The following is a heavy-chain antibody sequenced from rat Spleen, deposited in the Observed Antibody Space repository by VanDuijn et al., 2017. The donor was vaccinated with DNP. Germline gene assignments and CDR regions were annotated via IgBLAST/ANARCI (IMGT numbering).Heavy chain of an antibody. Sequence: EVQLVESGGGFVQPGRSLKLSCAASGFTFSNYGMAWVRQAPTKGLEWVASITNSGGSIYYRDSLKGRITISRDNAKSTLDLQMDSMRSEDTATYYCKTGAGSPWGQGTSVTVSS. D-gene: IGHD1-4*01. CDR2: ITNSGGSI. CDR1: GFTFSNYG. V-gene: IGHV5-27*01. J-gene: IGHJ4*01. CDR3: KTGAGSP.